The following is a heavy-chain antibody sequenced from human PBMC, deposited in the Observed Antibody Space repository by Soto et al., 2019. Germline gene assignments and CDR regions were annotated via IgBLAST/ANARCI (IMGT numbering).Heavy chain of an antibody. CDR3: AKGGDSSGYYLDY. J-gene: IGHJ4*02. CDR2: ISYDGSNK. V-gene: IGHV3-30*18. Sequence: QVHLVESGGGVVQPGRSLRLSCAASGFTFSTYGMHWVRQAPGKGLEWVALISYDGSNKYYADSVKGRFTISRDNSKNTLYLQMNSLRAEDTAVYYCAKGGDSSGYYLDYWGQGTLVTVSS. D-gene: IGHD3-22*01. CDR1: GFTFSTYG.